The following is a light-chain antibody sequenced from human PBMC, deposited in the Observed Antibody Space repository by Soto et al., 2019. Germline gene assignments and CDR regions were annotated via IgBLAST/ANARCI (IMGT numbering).Light chain of an antibody. Sequence: DIQMTQSPSSLSASVGDRVTITCRSSQAIDQSVAWYQQKPGQVQKLIISAASTLHSGGPSRFSGSGSGTHFTLTGNGLQPEYVATYYCEEDNGDLPFAFGPGTTVD. CDR1: QAIDQS. J-gene: IGKJ3*01. CDR3: EEDNGDLPFA. V-gene: IGKV1-27*01. CDR2: AAS.